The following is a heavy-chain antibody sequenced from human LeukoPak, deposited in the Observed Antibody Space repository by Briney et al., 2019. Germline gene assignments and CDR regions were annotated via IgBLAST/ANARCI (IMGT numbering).Heavy chain of an antibody. CDR3: ARVDTAMDFDY. V-gene: IGHV4-38-2*02. CDR1: GYSISSGYY. Sequence: SETLSLTCTVSGYSISSGYYWGWIRPPPGKGLEWIGSIYHSGSTYYNPSLKSRVTISVDTSKNQFSLKLSSVTAADTAVYYCARVDTAMDFDYWGQGTLVTVSS. CDR2: IYHSGST. J-gene: IGHJ4*02. D-gene: IGHD5-18*01.